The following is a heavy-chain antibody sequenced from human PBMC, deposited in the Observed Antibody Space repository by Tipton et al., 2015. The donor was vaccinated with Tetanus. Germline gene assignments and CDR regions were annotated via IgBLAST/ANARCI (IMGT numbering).Heavy chain of an antibody. V-gene: IGHV4-39*01. J-gene: IGHJ4*02. CDR1: GGSLSSGTFY. Sequence: LTCTLSGGSLSSGTFYWDWIRHSPGKGLEWIGNVYYNGNSLQNPSLKSRVTLSLDKSKNQFSLKLDSVTAADAAVYYCARPGVGGYTGYYFDFWGQGTVVTVSS. D-gene: IGHD5-12*01. CDR2: VYYNGNS. CDR3: ARPGVGGYTGYYFDF.